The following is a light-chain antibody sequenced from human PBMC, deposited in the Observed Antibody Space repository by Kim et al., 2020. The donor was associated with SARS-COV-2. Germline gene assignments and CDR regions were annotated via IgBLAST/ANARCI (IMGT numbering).Light chain of an antibody. CDR3: SSQRSTSRV. V-gene: IGLV2-14*03. J-gene: IGLJ2*01. CDR2: DVN. Sequence: QSALTQPASVSGSPGQSITISCTGASSDDGVYKYVSWYQQHPGKAPKLIIYDVNNRPSGVSNRFSGSMSANMASLTISGLQAEDEAHYYCSSQRSTSRVFGGGTQLTVL. CDR1: SSDDGVYKY.